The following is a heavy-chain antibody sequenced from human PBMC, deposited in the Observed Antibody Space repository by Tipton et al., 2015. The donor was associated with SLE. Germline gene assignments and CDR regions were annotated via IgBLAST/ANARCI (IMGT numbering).Heavy chain of an antibody. CDR2: IYYSGST. D-gene: IGHD1-20*01. CDR1: GGSISSYY. J-gene: IGHJ5*02. V-gene: IGHV4-59*01. CDR3: ARRRINNWNDPVWFDP. Sequence: TLSLTCTVSGGSISSYYWSWIRQPPGKGLEWIGYIYYSGSTNYNPSLKSRVTISVDTPKNQFSLKLSSVTAADTAVYYCARRRINNWNDPVWFDPWGQGTLVTVSS.